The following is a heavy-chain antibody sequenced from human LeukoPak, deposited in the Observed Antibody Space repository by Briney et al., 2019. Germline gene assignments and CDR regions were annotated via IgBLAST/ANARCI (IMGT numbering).Heavy chain of an antibody. Sequence: TLSLTCTVSGGSINSGDYYWSWIRQPPGKGLEWIGYIYYSGSTYYNPSLKSRITISVDTSKNQLSLKLSSVTAADTAVYYCARGGKAAVRFDLWGRGTLVTVSS. J-gene: IGHJ2*01. CDR1: GGSINSGDYY. CDR3: ARGGKAAVRFDL. V-gene: IGHV4-30-4*01. D-gene: IGHD2-15*01. CDR2: IYYSGST.